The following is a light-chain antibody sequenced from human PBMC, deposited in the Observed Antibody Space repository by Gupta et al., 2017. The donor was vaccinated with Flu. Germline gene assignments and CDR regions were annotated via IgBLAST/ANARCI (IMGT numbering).Light chain of an antibody. CDR2: DAS. Sequence: TPSLSPGEAAPLSCSASRSVTTYLACYQQKDGPAPRLLIYDASRRAPGTPDRFNGSGSGTDFTLTISSLEPEDMAIYYCQQRSNWPPGFTFGPETRVDYK. V-gene: IGKV3-11*01. CDR1: RSVTTY. J-gene: IGKJ3*01. CDR3: QQRSNWPPGFT.